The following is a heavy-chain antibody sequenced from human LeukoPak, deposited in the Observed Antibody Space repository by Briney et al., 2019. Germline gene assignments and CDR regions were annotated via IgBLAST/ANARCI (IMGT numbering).Heavy chain of an antibody. D-gene: IGHD3-22*01. CDR1: GFTFSSYA. Sequence: GGSLRLSCEASGFTFSSYAMGWVRQAPGKGLEWVSAVSGGGSTYYADSVEGRFTISRDNSKNTLYLQMNSLRAEDTAVYYCAKGELAHYYDSSLFDYWGQGTLVTVSS. J-gene: IGHJ4*02. CDR2: VSGGGST. CDR3: AKGELAHYYDSSLFDY. V-gene: IGHV3-23*01.